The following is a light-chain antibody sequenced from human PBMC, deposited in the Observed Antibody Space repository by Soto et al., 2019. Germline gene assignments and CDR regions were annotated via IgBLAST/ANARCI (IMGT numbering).Light chain of an antibody. V-gene: IGLV2-11*01. CDR1: SSVVGGYNY. J-gene: IGLJ1*01. CDR3: CSYAGSYSIV. CDR2: DVS. Sequence: QSLVTQPRSVSGSPGQSVTISCTGTSSVVGGYNYVSWYQQHPGKAPKLMIYDVSKRPSGVPDRFSGSKSGNTASLTISGLQAEDEADYYCCSYAGSYSIVFGTGTKVTVL.